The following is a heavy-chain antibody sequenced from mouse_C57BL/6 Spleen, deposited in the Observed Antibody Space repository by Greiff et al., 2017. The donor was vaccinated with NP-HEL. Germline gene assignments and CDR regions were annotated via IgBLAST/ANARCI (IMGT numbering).Heavy chain of an antibody. Sequence: VQLVESGPGLVAPSQSLSITCTVSGFSLTSYAISWVRQPPGKGLEWLGVIWTGGGTTYNSAPKSSLSSSKDNSKSQVFLKLNSLQTDDTARYYCAKENNWGWFACWGQGTLVTVSA. CDR1: GFSLTSYA. CDR2: IWTGGGT. CDR3: AKENNWGWFAC. D-gene: IGHD4-1*01. J-gene: IGHJ3*01. V-gene: IGHV2-9-1*01.